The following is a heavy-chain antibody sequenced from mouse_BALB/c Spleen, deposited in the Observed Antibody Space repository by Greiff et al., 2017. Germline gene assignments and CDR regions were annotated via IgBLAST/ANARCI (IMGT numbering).Heavy chain of an antibody. V-gene: IGHV1-9*01. CDR2: ILPGSGST. CDR1: GYTFSSYW. CDR3: ARYDYDADYYAMDY. J-gene: IGHJ4*01. Sequence: QVQLQQSGAELMKPGASVKISCKATGYTFSSYWIEWVKQRPGHGLEWIGEILPGSGSTNYNEKFKGKATFTADTSSNTAYMQLSSLTSEDSAVYYCARYDYDADYYAMDYWGQGTSVTVSS. D-gene: IGHD2-4*01.